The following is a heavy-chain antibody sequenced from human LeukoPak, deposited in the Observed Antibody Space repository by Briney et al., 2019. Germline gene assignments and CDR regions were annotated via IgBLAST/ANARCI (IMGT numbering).Heavy chain of an antibody. V-gene: IGHV3-30-3*01. CDR3: ARAPLRVDYFDY. J-gene: IGHJ4*02. CDR2: ISYDGGNK. CDR1: GFTFSSYA. Sequence: SGGSLRLSCAASGFTFSSYAMHWVRQAPGKGLEWVAVISYDGGNKYYADSVKGRFTISRDNSKNTLYLQMNSLRAEDTAVYYCARAPLRVDYFDYWGQGTLVTVSS. D-gene: IGHD3-3*01.